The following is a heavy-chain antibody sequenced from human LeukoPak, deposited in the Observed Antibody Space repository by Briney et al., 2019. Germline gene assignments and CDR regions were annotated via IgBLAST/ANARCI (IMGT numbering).Heavy chain of an antibody. D-gene: IGHD1-26*01. CDR3: ARDSKRVGATRVLLEERDY. CDR2: INPSGGST. J-gene: IGHJ4*02. Sequence: ASVKVSCKASGYTFTSYYMHWVRQAPGQGLEWMGIINPSGGSTSYAQKFQGRVTMTRDTSTSTVYMELSSLRSEDTAVYYCARDSKRVGATRVLLEERDYWGQGTLVTASS. V-gene: IGHV1-46*01. CDR1: GYTFTSYY.